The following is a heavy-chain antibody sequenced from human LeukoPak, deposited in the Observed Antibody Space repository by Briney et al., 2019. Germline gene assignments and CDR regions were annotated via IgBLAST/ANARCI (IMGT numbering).Heavy chain of an antibody. V-gene: IGHV3-11*01. J-gene: IGHJ4*02. CDR1: RFTLSDYY. CDR3: ARSVQRTALDY. CDR2: IRSSGDHM. Sequence: GGSLRLSCTASRFTLSDYYMTWLRQAPGKGLEGFSYIRSSGDHMFYADSVRGRFTISRDNAKNSLYRQMKSLRAEDTAVYYCARSVQRTALDYWGEGTLDAVSS.